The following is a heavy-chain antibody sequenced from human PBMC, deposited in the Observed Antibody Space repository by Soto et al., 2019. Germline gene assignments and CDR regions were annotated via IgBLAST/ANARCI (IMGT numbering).Heavy chain of an antibody. Sequence: PSETLSLTCTVSGGSISSGDYYWSWIRQPPGKGLEWIGYIYYSGSTYYNPSLKSRVTISVDTSKNQFSLKLSSVTAADTAVYYCARAGSSWRPFDYWGQGTLVNVS. J-gene: IGHJ4*02. CDR1: GGSISSGDYY. D-gene: IGHD6-13*01. CDR2: IYYSGST. V-gene: IGHV4-30-4*01. CDR3: ARAGSSWRPFDY.